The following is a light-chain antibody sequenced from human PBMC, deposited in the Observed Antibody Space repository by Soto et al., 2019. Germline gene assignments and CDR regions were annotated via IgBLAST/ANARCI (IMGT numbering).Light chain of an antibody. Sequence: EIVLTQSPATLSSSPGERATLSCRASQSVNSYLAWYQQKPGQAPRLLIYGASTRATGIPARFSGSGSGTDFTLTISSLQPEDFAVYYCQQRSNWPPSITFGQGTRLEIK. V-gene: IGKV3-11*01. CDR3: QQRSNWPPSIT. CDR1: QSVNSY. J-gene: IGKJ5*01. CDR2: GAS.